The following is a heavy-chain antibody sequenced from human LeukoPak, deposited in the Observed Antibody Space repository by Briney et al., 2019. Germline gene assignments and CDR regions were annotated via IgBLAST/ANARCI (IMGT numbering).Heavy chain of an antibody. J-gene: IGHJ5*02. CDR2: ISSSSSYI. D-gene: IGHD2-21*01. CDR1: GFMFSNYY. V-gene: IGHV3-21*01. Sequence: PGGSLRLSCVGSGFMFSNYYMYWVRQAPGKGLEWVSSISSSSSYIYYADSVKGRFTISRDNAKNSLYLQMNSLRAEDTAVYYCARDLDLLFDPWGQGTLVTVSS. CDR3: ARDLDLLFDP.